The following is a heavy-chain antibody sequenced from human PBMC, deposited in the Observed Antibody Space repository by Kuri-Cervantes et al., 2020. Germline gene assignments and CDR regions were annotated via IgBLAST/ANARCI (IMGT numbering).Heavy chain of an antibody. J-gene: IGHJ4*02. Sequence: GSLRLSCAVSGYSISSGYYWGWIRQPPGKGLEWIGYIYYSGSTNYNPSLKSRVTISVDKSKNQFSLKLSSVTAADTAVYYCARDSSSRGSFDYWGQGTLVTVSS. CDR3: ARDSSSRGSFDY. D-gene: IGHD6-13*01. CDR1: GYSISSGYY. CDR2: IYYSGST. V-gene: IGHV4-61*05.